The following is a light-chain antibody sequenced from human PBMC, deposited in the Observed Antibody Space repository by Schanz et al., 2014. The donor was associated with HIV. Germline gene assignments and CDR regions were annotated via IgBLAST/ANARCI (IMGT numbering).Light chain of an antibody. V-gene: IGKV3-20*01. CDR3: QQYGSS. CDR1: QSVSSRY. J-gene: IGKJ3*01. Sequence: EIVLTQSPGTLSLSPGERATLSCRASQSVSSRYLAWYQLKPGQRPRLLIYDASNRATGIPARFSGNGSGTDFTLTIDRLEPEDFAVYYCQQYGSSFGPGTKVEIK. CDR2: DAS.